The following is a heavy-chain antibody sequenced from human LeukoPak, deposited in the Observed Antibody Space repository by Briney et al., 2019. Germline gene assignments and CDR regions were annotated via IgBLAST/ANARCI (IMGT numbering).Heavy chain of an antibody. CDR1: GGSISSYY. V-gene: IGHV4-59*08. Sequence: SETLSLTCTVSGGSISSYYWSWIRQPPGKGLEWIGYIYYSGSTNYNPSLKSRVTISVDTSKNQFSPKLSSVTAADTAVYYCARLDGLVDYYYYGMDVWGQGTTVTVSS. J-gene: IGHJ6*02. CDR3: ARLDGLVDYYYYGMDV. CDR2: IYYSGST. D-gene: IGHD3/OR15-3a*01.